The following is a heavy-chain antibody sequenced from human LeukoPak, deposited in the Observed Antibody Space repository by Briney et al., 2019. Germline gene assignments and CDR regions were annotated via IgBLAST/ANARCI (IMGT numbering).Heavy chain of an antibody. Sequence: GGSQRLSCVAAGFNVSSNSMSWVRQAPGKGLEWVSVIYSGGCTFYADSVKGRFTMSRDNSKNTVYLQMNSLRTEDTAVYYCAIESFDVDISGFYFDYWGQGTLVSV. J-gene: IGHJ4*02. CDR3: AIESFDVDISGFYFDY. D-gene: IGHD1-26*01. V-gene: IGHV3-66*01. CDR1: GFNVSSNS. CDR2: IYSGGCT.